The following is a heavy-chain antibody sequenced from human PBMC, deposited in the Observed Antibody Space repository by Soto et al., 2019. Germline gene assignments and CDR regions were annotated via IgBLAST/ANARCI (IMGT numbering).Heavy chain of an antibody. CDR3: ARRLRFWSGFYYYYYMDV. V-gene: IGHV4-59*08. CDR1: GGSISSYY. Sequence: QVQLQESGPGLVKPSETLSLTCTVSGGSISSYYWSWIRQPPGKGLEWIGYIYYSGSTNYNPSLKSRVTISVDTSKNQSSLKLSSVTAADTAVYYCARRLRFWSGFYYYYYMDVWGKGTTVTVSS. CDR2: IYYSGST. J-gene: IGHJ6*03. D-gene: IGHD3-3*01.